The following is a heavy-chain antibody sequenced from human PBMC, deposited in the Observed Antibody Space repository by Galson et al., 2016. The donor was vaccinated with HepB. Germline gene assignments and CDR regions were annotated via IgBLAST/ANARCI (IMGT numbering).Heavy chain of an antibody. V-gene: IGHV1-18*01. CDR3: ARGGFLGVNGMDI. D-gene: IGHD3-10*01. CDR1: GYTFTRSS. J-gene: IGHJ6*02. Sequence: SVKVSCKASGYTFTRSSFTWVRQAPGQGLEWMGWISADNANTNYAQKFRDRVTMTTDTSTSTASMELRSLISDDTAVYYCARGGFLGVNGMDIRGQGTTVTVSS. CDR2: ISADNANT.